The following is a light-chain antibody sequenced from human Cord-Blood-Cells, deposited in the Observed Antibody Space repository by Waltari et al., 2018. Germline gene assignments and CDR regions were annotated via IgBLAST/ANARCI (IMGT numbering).Light chain of an antibody. Sequence: QSDLTLPASVSGSPGQSITIPCTGNSSDVGGDNYVSWYQQHPGKAPKLMIYDVSNRPSGVSNRFSGSKSGNTASLTISGLQAEDEADYYCSSYTSSSTWVFGGGTKLTVL. CDR2: DVS. V-gene: IGLV2-14*03. CDR3: SSYTSSSTWV. J-gene: IGLJ3*02. CDR1: SSDVGGDNY.